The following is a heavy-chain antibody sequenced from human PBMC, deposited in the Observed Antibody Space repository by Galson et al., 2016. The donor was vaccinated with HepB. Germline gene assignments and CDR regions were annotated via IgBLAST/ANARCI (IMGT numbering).Heavy chain of an antibody. CDR2: ISYDRSNK. J-gene: IGHJ4*02. D-gene: IGHD3-22*01. V-gene: IGHV3-30*18. CDR3: AKDYSGYYFDGTGYYNAFDY. CDR1: GFPFSTHG. Sequence: SLGLSCAASGFPFSTHGMPWVRPGPGQGVEWVAVISYDRSNKNYAASVKGRFTISRDNSKNTLYLEMTSLREEDTAVYYCAKDYSGYYFDGTGYYNAFDYWGQGALVTVSS.